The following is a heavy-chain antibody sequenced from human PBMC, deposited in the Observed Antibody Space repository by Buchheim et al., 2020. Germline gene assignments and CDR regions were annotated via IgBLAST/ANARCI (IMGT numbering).Heavy chain of an antibody. CDR3: ARGPMMNYYDSSGLFDY. CDR2: IYYTGST. D-gene: IGHD3-22*01. CDR1: GGSISGYY. J-gene: IGHJ4*02. V-gene: IGHV4-59*01. Sequence: QVQLQESGPGLVKASETLSLTCTVSGGSISGYYWSWIRQPPGKGLEWIGYIYYTGSTSYNPSLRSRVTISVDTSKNQFSLKVSSVTAADTAVYYCARGPMMNYYDSSGLFDYWGQGTL.